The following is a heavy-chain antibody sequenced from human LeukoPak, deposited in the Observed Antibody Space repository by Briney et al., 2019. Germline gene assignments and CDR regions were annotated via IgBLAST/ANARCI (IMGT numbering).Heavy chain of an antibody. CDR1: GFTFSSYA. J-gene: IGHJ4*02. Sequence: GSLRLSCAASGFTFSSYAMSWVRQAPGKGLEWVSPISGSGGSTYYADSVKGRFTISRDNSKNTLYLQMNSLRTEDTAVYYCAKGAEFWSGRLDYWGQGTLVTVSS. V-gene: IGHV3-23*01. D-gene: IGHD3-3*01. CDR3: AKGAEFWSGRLDY. CDR2: ISGSGGST.